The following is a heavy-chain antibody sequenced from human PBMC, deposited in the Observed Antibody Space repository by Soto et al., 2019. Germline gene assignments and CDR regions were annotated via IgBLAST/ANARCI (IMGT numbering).Heavy chain of an antibody. J-gene: IGHJ4*02. V-gene: IGHV3-30-3*01. D-gene: IGHD3-22*01. CDR2: ISYDGGNK. CDR1: GITVSTYA. CDR3: ARDYYDRSGYSHSSVY. Sequence: PGGSLRLSYAASGITVSTYAMHWVRQAPGKGLEWVAVISYDGGNKYYADSVKGRFTISRDNSKNALSLQMNSLRAEDTAVYYCARDYYDRSGYSHSSVYWGQGTLVTVSS.